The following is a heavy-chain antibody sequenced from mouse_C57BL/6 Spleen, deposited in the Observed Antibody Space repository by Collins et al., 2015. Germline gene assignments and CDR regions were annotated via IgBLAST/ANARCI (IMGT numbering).Heavy chain of an antibody. V-gene: IGHV5-6-5*01. J-gene: IGHJ2*01. CDR2: ISSGGST. Sequence: EVKLVESGGGLVKPGGSLKLSCAASGFTFSSYAMSWVRQTPEKRLEWVASISSGGSTYYPDSVKGRFTISRDNARNILYLQMSSLRSEDTAMYYCARGRRGGYDGYYVFDYWGQGTTLTVSS. D-gene: IGHD2-3*01. CDR1: GFTFSSYA. CDR3: ARGRRGGYDGYYVFDY.